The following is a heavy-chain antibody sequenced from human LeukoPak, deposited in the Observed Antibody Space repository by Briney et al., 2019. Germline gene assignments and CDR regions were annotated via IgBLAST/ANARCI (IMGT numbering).Heavy chain of an antibody. CDR3: ARTLYIAAVPGGFDY. Sequence: ASVKVSCKASGYTFTGYYMHWVRQAPGQGLEWMGWINPNSGGTNYAQKFQGRVTMTRDTSISTAYMELGRLRSDDTALYYCARTLYIAAVPGGFDYWGQGTLVTVSS. D-gene: IGHD6-13*01. CDR2: INPNSGGT. V-gene: IGHV1-2*02. CDR1: GYTFTGYY. J-gene: IGHJ4*02.